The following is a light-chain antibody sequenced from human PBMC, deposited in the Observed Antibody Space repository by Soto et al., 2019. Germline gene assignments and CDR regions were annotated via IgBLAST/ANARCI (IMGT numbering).Light chain of an antibody. CDR2: TAS. CDR1: KHINNY. Sequence: DIQLNQSQSFLAASVGDSVTITCRASKHINNYLAWYQQKLGKAPKLLIYTASTLQSGVPSRFSGSGSGTEFTLTISSLQPEDVATYSCQQLKSSPFTFGPGTKV. V-gene: IGKV1-9*01. CDR3: QQLKSSPFT. J-gene: IGKJ3*01.